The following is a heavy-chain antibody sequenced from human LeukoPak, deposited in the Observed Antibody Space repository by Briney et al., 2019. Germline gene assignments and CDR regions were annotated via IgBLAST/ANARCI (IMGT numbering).Heavy chain of an antibody. CDR2: IIPIFGTA. Sequence: ASVKVSCKASGGTFNSYAISWVRQAPGQGLEWMGGIIPIFGTANYAQKFQGRVTITTDESTSTAYMELSSLRSEDTAVYYCARGVGYYDSSGYYYGWYFDYWGQGTLVTVSS. D-gene: IGHD3-22*01. V-gene: IGHV1-69*05. J-gene: IGHJ4*02. CDR1: GGTFNSYA. CDR3: ARGVGYYDSSGYYYGWYFDY.